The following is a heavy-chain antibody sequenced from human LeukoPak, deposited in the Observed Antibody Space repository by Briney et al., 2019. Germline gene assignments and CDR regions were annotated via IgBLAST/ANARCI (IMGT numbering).Heavy chain of an antibody. J-gene: IGHJ6*02. Sequence: GGSLRLSCAASGFNVSNKYMSWVRQAPGKGLEWVSFISIGGSTYYADSVKGRFTLARDNSKNTVYLQMNSLRAEDTAACYCARTHYYESSYGMDVWGQGTTVIVFS. CDR3: ARTHYYESSYGMDV. CDR1: GFNVSNKY. D-gene: IGHD3-22*01. CDR2: ISIGGST. V-gene: IGHV3-66*01.